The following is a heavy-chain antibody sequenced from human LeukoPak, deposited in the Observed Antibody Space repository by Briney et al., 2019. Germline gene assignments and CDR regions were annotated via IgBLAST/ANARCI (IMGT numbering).Heavy chain of an antibody. V-gene: IGHV4-38-2*02. J-gene: IGHJ5*02. Sequence: TSETLSLTCTVSGYSISSGYYWGWIRQPPGKGPEWIGSIYHSGSTYYNPSLKSRVTMLVDTSKNQFSLKLSSVTAADTAVYYCAKDGGYCTGGNCYRFDPWGQGTLVTVSS. CDR3: AKDGGYCTGGNCYRFDP. CDR2: IYHSGST. CDR1: GYSISSGYY. D-gene: IGHD2-15*01.